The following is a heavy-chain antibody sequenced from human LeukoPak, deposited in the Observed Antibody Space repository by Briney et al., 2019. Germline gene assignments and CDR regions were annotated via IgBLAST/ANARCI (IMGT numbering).Heavy chain of an antibody. D-gene: IGHD1-1*01. J-gene: IGHJ4*02. CDR2: IYHSGST. Sequence: SETLSLTCAVSGDPITFGGYSWSWIRQPPGKGLEWIGYIYHSGSTYYNPSLKSRVTISIDGSKNQFSLKLSSVTAADTAVYYCARNGYYFDYWGQGTLVTVSS. CDR1: GDPITFGGYS. CDR3: ARNGYYFDY. V-gene: IGHV4-30-2*01.